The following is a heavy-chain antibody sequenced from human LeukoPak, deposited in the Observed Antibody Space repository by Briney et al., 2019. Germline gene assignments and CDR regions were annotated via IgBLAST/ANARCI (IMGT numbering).Heavy chain of an antibody. CDR1: GFTVSSNY. CDR2: ICSGDTT. D-gene: IGHD2-15*01. J-gene: IGHJ4*02. CDR3: ARLIKWSSDY. V-gene: IGHV3-53*04. Sequence: PGGSLRLSCAASGFTVSSNYMSWVRQAPGKGLEWVSVICSGDTTYYADSVKGRFTISRHNSRNTLYLQMNSLRTEDTAMYYCARLIKWSSDYWGQGTLVTVSS.